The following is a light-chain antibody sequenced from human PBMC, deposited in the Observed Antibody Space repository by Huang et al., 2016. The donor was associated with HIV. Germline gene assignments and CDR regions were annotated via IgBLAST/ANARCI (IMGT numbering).Light chain of an antibody. CDR1: QSLLPSDGKTY. CDR3: MQSTHLRT. CDR2: DVS. V-gene: IGKV2-29*02. Sequence: IVMTQTPLSLSVTPGQPATISCKSNQSLLPSDGKTYLYGYLQRPGQSPQLLVYDVSSRFSGVPDRFRGSGSGTDFTLKISRVEAGDVGIYYCMQSTHLRTFGQGTKLEIK. J-gene: IGKJ2*02.